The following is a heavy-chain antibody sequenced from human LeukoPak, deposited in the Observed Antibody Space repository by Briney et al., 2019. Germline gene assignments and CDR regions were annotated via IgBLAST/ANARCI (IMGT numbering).Heavy chain of an antibody. CDR2: IGSSGSTI. CDR1: GFTFSSYS. D-gene: IGHD1-26*01. CDR3: AKPYPYSGSFFVDY. Sequence: GGSLRLSCAASGFTFSSYSMNWVRQAPGKGREWVSYIGSSGSTIHYADSVKGRFTISRDNSKNTLYLQMSSLRAEDTAVYYCAKPYPYSGSFFVDYWGQGTLVTVSS. V-gene: IGHV3-48*01. J-gene: IGHJ4*02.